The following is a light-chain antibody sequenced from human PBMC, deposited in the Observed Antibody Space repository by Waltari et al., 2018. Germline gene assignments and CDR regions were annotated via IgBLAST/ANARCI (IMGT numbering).Light chain of an antibody. V-gene: IGLV2-14*01. J-gene: IGLJ3*02. CDR2: EVT. CDR1: SSDVGGFEY. CDR3: TSYTSTNTVV. Sequence: QSALTQPASVSGSPGQSITISCTGTSSDVGGFEYVSWYQQHPGTAPKLVIFEVTFRPSGVSNRFSGSKSGNTASLTISGLQTEDEADYYCTSYTSTNTVVFGGGTK.